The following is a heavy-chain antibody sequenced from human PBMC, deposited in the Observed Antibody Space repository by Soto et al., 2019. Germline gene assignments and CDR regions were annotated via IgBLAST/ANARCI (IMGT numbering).Heavy chain of an antibody. D-gene: IGHD6-19*01. CDR2: IWYDGSNK. Sequence: VQLVESGGGVVQPGRSLRLSCAASGFTFSSYGMHWVRQAPGKGLEWAAVIWYDGSNKYYADSVKGRFTISRDNSKNTLYLQMNSLRAEDTAVYYCARDESGVAVAAGIQHWGQGTLVTVSS. J-gene: IGHJ1*01. V-gene: IGHV3-33*01. CDR1: GFTFSSYG. CDR3: ARDESGVAVAAGIQH.